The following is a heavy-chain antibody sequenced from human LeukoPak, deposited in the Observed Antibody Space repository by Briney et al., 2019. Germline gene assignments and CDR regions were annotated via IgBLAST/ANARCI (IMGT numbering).Heavy chain of an antibody. CDR1: GFLFSHYT. J-gene: IGHJ4*02. D-gene: IGHD3-10*01. CDR3: AKSDCGSDGCKLLNY. CDR2: INGSGDAT. V-gene: IGHV3-23*01. Sequence: PEGSLRLSCAVSGFLFSHYTMTWVRQGPGKGLEWVSSINGSGDATLYADSVMGRFTISRDNAKNTVPLQMNNLRAEDTAVYYCAKSDCGSDGCKLLNYWGQGTLVIASS.